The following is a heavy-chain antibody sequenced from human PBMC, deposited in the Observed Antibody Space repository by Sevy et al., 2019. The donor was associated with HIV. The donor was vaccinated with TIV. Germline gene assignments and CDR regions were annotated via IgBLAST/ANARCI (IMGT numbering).Heavy chain of an antibody. D-gene: IGHD3-10*01. V-gene: IGHV3-30-3*01. CDR3: SGLRAHDYGSGSYIY. Sequence: WGSLRLSCAASGFTFSSNAMHWVRQAPGKGLEWVAVISYDGSNKYYADSVKGRFTISRDNSKNTLYLQMNSLRAEDTAVYYCSGLRAHDYGSGSYIYWGQGTLVTVSS. CDR2: ISYDGSNK. CDR1: GFTFSSNA. J-gene: IGHJ4*02.